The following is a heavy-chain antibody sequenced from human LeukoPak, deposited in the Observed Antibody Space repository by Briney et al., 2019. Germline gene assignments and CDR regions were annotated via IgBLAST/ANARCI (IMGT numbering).Heavy chain of an antibody. CDR2: IYYSGST. CDR1: GGSISSSSYY. Sequence: SETLSLTCTVSGGSISSSSYYWGWIRQPPGKGLEWIGSIYYSGSTYYNPSLKTRVTISVDTSKNQFSLKLSSVTAADTAVYYCARAADSIMITFGGVMNPPNYFDYWGQGTLVTVSS. D-gene: IGHD3-16*01. CDR3: ARAADSIMITFGGVMNPPNYFDY. J-gene: IGHJ4*02. V-gene: IGHV4-39*07.